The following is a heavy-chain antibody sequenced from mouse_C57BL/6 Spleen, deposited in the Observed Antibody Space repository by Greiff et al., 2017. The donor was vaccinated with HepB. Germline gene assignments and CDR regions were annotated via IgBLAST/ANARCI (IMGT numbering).Heavy chain of an antibody. CDR3: AREGTVVATEDYAMDY. D-gene: IGHD1-1*01. Sequence: EVKLMESGPGLVKPSQSLSLTCSVTGYSITSGYYWNWIRQFPGNKLEWMGYISYDGSNNYNPSLKNRISITRDTSKNQFFLKLNSVTTEDTATYYCAREGTVVATEDYAMDYWGQGTSVTVSS. CDR2: ISYDGSN. V-gene: IGHV3-6*01. J-gene: IGHJ4*01. CDR1: GYSITSGYY.